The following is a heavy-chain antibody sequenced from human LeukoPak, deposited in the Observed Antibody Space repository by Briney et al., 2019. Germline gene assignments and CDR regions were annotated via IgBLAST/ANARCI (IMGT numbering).Heavy chain of an antibody. Sequence: GGSLRLSCAASEFTFSSYWMHWVRQAPGKGLVWVSRINSDGGTTGYADSVKGRFTISRDNAKNTLYLQMNSLRGEDTAVYYCARFYCSSSSCLEDYWGQGTLVTVSS. CDR2: INSDGGTT. J-gene: IGHJ4*02. CDR3: ARFYCSSSSCLEDY. CDR1: EFTFSSYW. V-gene: IGHV3-74*01. D-gene: IGHD2-2*01.